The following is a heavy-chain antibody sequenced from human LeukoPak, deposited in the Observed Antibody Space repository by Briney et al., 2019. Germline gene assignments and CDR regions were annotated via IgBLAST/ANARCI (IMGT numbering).Heavy chain of an antibody. V-gene: IGHV3-15*01. Sequence: PGGSLRLSCAASGFTFSSYAMSWVRQAPGKGLEWVGRIKSKADGGTTDYAAPVKGRFTISRDDSKNTLYLQMKSLKTEDTAVYYCTTDSSGNYRARLFDYWGQGTQVTVSS. D-gene: IGHD1-7*01. CDR3: TTDSSGNYRARLFDY. CDR1: GFTFSSYA. J-gene: IGHJ4*02. CDR2: IKSKADGGTT.